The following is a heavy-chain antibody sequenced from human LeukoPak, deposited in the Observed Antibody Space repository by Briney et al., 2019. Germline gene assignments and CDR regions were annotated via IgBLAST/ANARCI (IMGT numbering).Heavy chain of an antibody. CDR1: GFTFSSYW. CDR3: AREKSDCSGGSCYSVFDY. J-gene: IGHJ4*02. Sequence: GGSLRLSCAASGFTFSSYWMHWVRQAPGKGLVWVSRINSDGSSTSYADSAKGRFTISRDNAKNTLYLQMNSLRAEDTAVYYCAREKSDCSGGSCYSVFDYWGQGTLVTVSS. CDR2: INSDGSST. D-gene: IGHD2-15*01. V-gene: IGHV3-74*01.